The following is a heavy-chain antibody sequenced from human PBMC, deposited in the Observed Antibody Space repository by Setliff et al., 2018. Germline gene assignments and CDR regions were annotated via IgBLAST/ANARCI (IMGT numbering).Heavy chain of an antibody. Sequence: SETLSLTCTVSGASIGSGSHYWSWIRQPAGRGLEWIGRIYTSGTTNYSPSLKSRVSISSDTSKNVISLKLNSVTAADTAVYFCARVRNDYPYYIDSWGQGTLVTVSS. CDR3: ARVRNDYPYYIDS. D-gene: IGHD4-17*01. CDR2: IYTSGTT. CDR1: GASIGSGSHY. J-gene: IGHJ4*02. V-gene: IGHV4-61*02.